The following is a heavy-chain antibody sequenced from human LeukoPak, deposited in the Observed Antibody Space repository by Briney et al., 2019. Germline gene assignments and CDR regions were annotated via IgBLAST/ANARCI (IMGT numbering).Heavy chain of an antibody. CDR2: IYHSGST. D-gene: IGHD5-24*01. J-gene: IGHJ4*02. CDR1: GYSISSRYY. V-gene: IGHV4-38-2*01. Sequence: KPSETLSLTCAVSGYSISSRYYWGWIRQPPGKGLEWIGSIYHSGSTYYNPSLKSRVSISADTSKNQFSLKLSSVTAADTAVYYCAGDGYNDYYWGQGTLVTVSS. CDR3: AGDGYNDYY.